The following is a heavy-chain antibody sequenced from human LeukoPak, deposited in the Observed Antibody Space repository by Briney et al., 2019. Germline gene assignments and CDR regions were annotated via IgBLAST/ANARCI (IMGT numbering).Heavy chain of an antibody. CDR3: ARRLKGELGIDY. CDR2: FDPEDGET. Sequence: ASVKVSCKVSGYTLTELSMHWVRQAPGKGLEWMGGFDPEDGETIYAQKFQGRVTLTEDTSTDTAYMELSSLSSADTAMYYCARRLKGELGIDYWGQGTLVTVSS. D-gene: IGHD7-27*01. J-gene: IGHJ4*02. V-gene: IGHV1-24*01. CDR1: GYTLTELS.